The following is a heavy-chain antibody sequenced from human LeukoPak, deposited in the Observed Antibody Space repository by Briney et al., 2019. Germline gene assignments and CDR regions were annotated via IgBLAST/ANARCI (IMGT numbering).Heavy chain of an antibody. CDR3: ARGPSIAAAGTGFDP. D-gene: IGHD6-13*01. CDR1: GFTFSSYS. J-gene: IGHJ5*02. Sequence: GGSLRLSCAASGFTFSSYSMNWVRQAPGKGLEWVSSISSSSSYIYYVDSVKGRFTISRDNAKNSLYLQMNSLRAEDTAVYYCARGPSIAAAGTGFDPWGQGTLVTVSS. V-gene: IGHV3-21*01. CDR2: ISSSSSYI.